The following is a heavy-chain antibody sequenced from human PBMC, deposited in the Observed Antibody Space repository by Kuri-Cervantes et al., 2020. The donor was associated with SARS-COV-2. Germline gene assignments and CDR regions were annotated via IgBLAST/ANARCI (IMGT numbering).Heavy chain of an antibody. CDR1: GFTFSNYW. J-gene: IGHJ6*02. CDR2: INMGGTSI. V-gene: IGHV3-74*01. Sequence: ETLSLTCAASGFTFSNYWMHWVRQAPGKGLVWLARINMGGTSISYADSVKGRFTISRDNAKNTVYVQMNSLRAEDTAVYYCARGGGGLISYGLDVWGQGTTVTVSS. D-gene: IGHD2-8*01. CDR3: ARGGGGLISYGLDV.